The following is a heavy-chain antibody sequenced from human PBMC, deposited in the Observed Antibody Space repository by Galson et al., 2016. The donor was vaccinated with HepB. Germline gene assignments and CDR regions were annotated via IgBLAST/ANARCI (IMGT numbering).Heavy chain of an antibody. Sequence: SLRLSCAASGFTFTTFVMSWVRQAPGKGLDWVSTIGTRADDTFYADSVKGRFTIPRDHSKNTLYLQMHSLRAEDTAVYYCAKGSRYCSGASCSWFDYWGQGTLVTVSS. V-gene: IGHV3-23*01. CDR2: IGTRADDT. J-gene: IGHJ4*02. CDR1: GFTFTTFV. CDR3: AKGSRYCSGASCSWFDY. D-gene: IGHD2-15*01.